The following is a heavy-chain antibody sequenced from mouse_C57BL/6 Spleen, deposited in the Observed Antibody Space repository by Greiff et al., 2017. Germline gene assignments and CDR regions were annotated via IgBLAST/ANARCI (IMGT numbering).Heavy chain of an antibody. Sequence: EVNVVESGEGLVKPGGSLKLSCAASGFTFSSYAMSWVRQTPEKRLEWVAYISSGGDYIYYADTVKGRFTISRDNARNTLYLQMSSLKSEDTAMYYCTGTMITNYYAMDYWGQGTSVTVSS. J-gene: IGHJ4*01. CDR2: ISSGGDYI. CDR3: TGTMITNYYAMDY. D-gene: IGHD2-4*01. V-gene: IGHV5-9-1*02. CDR1: GFTFSSYA.